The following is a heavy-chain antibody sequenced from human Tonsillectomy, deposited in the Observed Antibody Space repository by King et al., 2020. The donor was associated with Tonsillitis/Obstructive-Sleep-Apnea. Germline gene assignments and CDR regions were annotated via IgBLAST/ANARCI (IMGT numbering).Heavy chain of an antibody. CDR2: IWYDGRDQ. CDR1: GFTFSTYG. Sequence: HVQLVESGGGVVQPGRSLRLSCAASGFTFSTYGMHWVRQAPGEGLEWVAIIWYDGRDQKYADSVKGRFTISRDNPKNTLYLQMNSLRAEDTAVYYCVRDRGDFFYMDVWGKGTTVTVS. CDR3: VRDRGDFFYMDV. D-gene: IGHD2-21*01. J-gene: IGHJ6*03. V-gene: IGHV3-33*01.